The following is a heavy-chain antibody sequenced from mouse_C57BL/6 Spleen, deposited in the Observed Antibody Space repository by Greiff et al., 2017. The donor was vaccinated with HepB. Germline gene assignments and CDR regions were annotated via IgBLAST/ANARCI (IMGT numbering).Heavy chain of an antibody. Sequence: VQLQQPGAELVRPGSSVKLSCKASGYTFTSYWMHWVKQRPIQGLEWIGNIDPSDSETHYNQKFKDKATLTVDKSSSTAYMQLSSLTSEDSAVYYCARRGDYYGSSYGAMDYWGQGTSVTVSS. D-gene: IGHD1-1*01. V-gene: IGHV1-52*01. CDR2: IDPSDSET. CDR1: GYTFTSYW. CDR3: ARRGDYYGSSYGAMDY. J-gene: IGHJ4*01.